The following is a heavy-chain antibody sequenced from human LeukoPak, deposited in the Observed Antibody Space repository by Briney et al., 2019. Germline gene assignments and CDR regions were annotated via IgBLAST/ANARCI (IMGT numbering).Heavy chain of an antibody. CDR3: ANLHDGDSSGYYFFDY. J-gene: IGHJ4*02. CDR1: GFTFSNFG. D-gene: IGHD3-22*01. CDR2: ISSDGSNK. V-gene: IGHV3-30*18. Sequence: GRSLRLSCAASGFTFSNFGMHWVRQAPGKGLEWVAVISSDGSNKYYADPVKGRFTISRDNTKNTLYVQMNSLRAEDTAVYYCANLHDGDSSGYYFFDYWGQGTLVTVSS.